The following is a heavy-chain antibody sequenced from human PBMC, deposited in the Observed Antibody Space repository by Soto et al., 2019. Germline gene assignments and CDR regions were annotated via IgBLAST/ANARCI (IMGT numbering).Heavy chain of an antibody. CDR2: ISAYNGNT. D-gene: IGHD3-3*01. CDR1: GYTFTSYG. V-gene: IGHV1-18*01. CDR3: ARDLHDFWSGYHRWDRNNFDS. J-gene: IGHJ4*02. Sequence: QVQLVQSGAEVKKPGASVKVSCKASGYTFTSYGISWVRQAPGQGLEWMGWISAYNGNTNYAQKLQGRVTMTPDTSTSTAYMELRSLRSDDTAVYYCARDLHDFWSGYHRWDRNNFDSWGQGTLVTVSS.